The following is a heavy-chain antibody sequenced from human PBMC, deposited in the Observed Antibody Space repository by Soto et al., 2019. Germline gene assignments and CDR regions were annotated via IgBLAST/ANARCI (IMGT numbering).Heavy chain of an antibody. D-gene: IGHD3-10*02. Sequence: PGGSLRLFCVGSGFIFSNNGMPWVRQTPGKGLEWVAFMSYDGSDTFYADSVKGRFTISRDNSKNTLFLHMSNLRAEDSAMYYCTIVRVADSALDHWGQGTLVTVSS. CDR1: GFIFSNNG. V-gene: IGHV3-30*02. J-gene: IGHJ4*02. CDR2: MSYDGSDT. CDR3: TIVRVADSALDH.